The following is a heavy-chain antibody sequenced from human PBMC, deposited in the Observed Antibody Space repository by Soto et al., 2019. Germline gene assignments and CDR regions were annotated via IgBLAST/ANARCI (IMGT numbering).Heavy chain of an antibody. CDR2: IIPIFGTA. D-gene: IGHD6-19*01. Sequence: QVQLVQSGAEVKNPGSSVKVSCKASGGTFSSYAIRWVRQAPGQGLEWMGGIIPIFGTANYAQKFQGRVTITADKFTSTSYMELSSLRSEDTAVYYCARGPYSSGVVYWGQGTLVSVSS. J-gene: IGHJ4*02. V-gene: IGHV1-69*06. CDR1: GGTFSSYA. CDR3: ARGPYSSGVVY.